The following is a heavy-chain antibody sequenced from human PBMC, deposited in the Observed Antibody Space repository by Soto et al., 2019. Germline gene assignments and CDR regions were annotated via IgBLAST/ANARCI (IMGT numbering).Heavy chain of an antibody. D-gene: IGHD6-6*01. CDR2: INHSGST. V-gene: IGHV4-34*01. CDR3: ARGPGSSSVYFDY. Sequence: QVQLQQWGAGLLKPSETLSLTCAVYGGSFSGYYWSWIRQPPGKGLEWIGEINHSGSTNYNPSLKSRVTISVDTSKNQFSRKLSSVTAADTAVYYCARGPGSSSVYFDYWGQGTLVTVSS. CDR1: GGSFSGYY. J-gene: IGHJ4*02.